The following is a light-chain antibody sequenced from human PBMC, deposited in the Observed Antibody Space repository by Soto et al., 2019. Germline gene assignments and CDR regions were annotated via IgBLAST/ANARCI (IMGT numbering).Light chain of an antibody. Sequence: IQLTQSPSSLSGSVGDRVTITFRGSQSISSYLNWYQQKPGKAPKLLIYAASSLQSGVPSRFSGSGSGTDFTLTISSLQPEDFATYYCQQSYSTPHSTFGPGTKVDIK. V-gene: IGKV1-39*01. CDR2: AAS. CDR3: QQSYSTPHST. CDR1: QSISSY. J-gene: IGKJ3*01.